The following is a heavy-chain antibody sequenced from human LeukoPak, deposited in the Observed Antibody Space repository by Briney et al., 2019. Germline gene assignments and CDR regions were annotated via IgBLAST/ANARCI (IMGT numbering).Heavy chain of an antibody. J-gene: IGHJ6*03. Sequence: PGWSLRLSWSASVFTVSIYHIHGDRQFPDNLLKRVSVRSYNGSKKNYANSAKDRFTIPRDNSKNTLYLQMNNLRTDHKAVYYCARVVVDTDMVHNYYFYYMDVWGKGTTVTVSS. D-gene: IGHD5-18*01. CDR3: ARVVVDTDMVHNYYFYYMDV. V-gene: IGHV3-30*03. CDR1: VFTVSIYH. CDR2: RSYNGSKK.